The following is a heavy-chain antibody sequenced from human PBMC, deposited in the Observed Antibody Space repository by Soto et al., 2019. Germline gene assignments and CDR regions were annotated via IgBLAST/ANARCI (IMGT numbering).Heavy chain of an antibody. Sequence: QGHLVQSGAEVKKPGASVKVSCKASGYIFVRYGLSWVRQAPGQGLEWMGWINTYNGDTDYAQEVQGRVTMTTDTSSNTASMELRDLRSAATAVYYCARNAQFTDNFSFDFWGQGTLVTVSS. V-gene: IGHV1-18*01. CDR2: INTYNGDT. D-gene: IGHD3-9*01. CDR1: GYIFVRYG. CDR3: ARNAQFTDNFSFDF. J-gene: IGHJ4*02.